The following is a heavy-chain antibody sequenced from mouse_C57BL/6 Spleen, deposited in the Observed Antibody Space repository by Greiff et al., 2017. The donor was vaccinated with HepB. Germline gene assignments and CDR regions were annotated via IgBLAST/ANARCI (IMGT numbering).Heavy chain of an antibody. V-gene: IGHV1-61*01. Sequence: QVQLKQPGAELVRPGSSVKLSCKASGYTFTSYWMDWVKQRPGQGLEWIGNIYPSDSETNYNQKFKDKATLTVDKSSSTAYMQLSSLTSEDSAVYYCAKEDYDYDGFAYRGQGTLVTGSA. J-gene: IGHJ3*01. CDR2: IYPSDSET. D-gene: IGHD2-4*01. CDR3: AKEDYDYDGFAY. CDR1: GYTFTSYW.